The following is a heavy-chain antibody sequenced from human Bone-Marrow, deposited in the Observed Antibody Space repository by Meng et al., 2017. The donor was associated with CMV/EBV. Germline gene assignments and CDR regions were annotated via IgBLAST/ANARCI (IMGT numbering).Heavy chain of an antibody. J-gene: IGHJ6*02. D-gene: IGHD3-10*01. CDR3: AKEDGSGSYLPYYYYGMDV. CDR2: IWYDGSNK. Sequence: GGSLRLSCAASGFTFSSYGMHWVRQAPGKGLEWVAVIWYDGSNKYYADSVKGRFTISRDNSKNTLYLQMNSLRAEDTAVYYCAKEDGSGSYLPYYYYGMDVWGQGTTVTVSS. CDR1: GFTFSSYG. V-gene: IGHV3-33*06.